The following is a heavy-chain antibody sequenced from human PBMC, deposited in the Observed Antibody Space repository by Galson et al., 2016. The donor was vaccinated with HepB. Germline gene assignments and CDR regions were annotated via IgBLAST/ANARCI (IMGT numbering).Heavy chain of an antibody. V-gene: IGHV4-38-2*02. D-gene: IGHD3-10*01. J-gene: IGHJ4*02. CDR1: SHSITTGYY. Sequence: ETLSLTCTVSSHSITTGYYWAWIRQPPGRGLEWIGSIYHGGSTDYNPSLNSRVTMSIDTSKNQFSLQLSSVTAAGTAIYYCVRERAGMVRGLDGWSQGTLVTVSS. CDR2: IYHGGST. CDR3: VRERAGMVRGLDG.